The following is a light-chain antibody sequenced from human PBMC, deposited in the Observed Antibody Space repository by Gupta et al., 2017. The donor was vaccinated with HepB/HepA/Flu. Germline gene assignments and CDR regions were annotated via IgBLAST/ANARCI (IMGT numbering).Light chain of an antibody. CDR1: QSIANY. CDR3: QQSYSAPPT. V-gene: IGKV1-39*01. Sequence: DIQMTQSPSSLSASVGDRVTITCRASQSIANYLNWYQQKPGKAPNLLIYTTSILQSGVPSRFSGSGSGTHFTLTISSLQHEDFATYYCQQSYSAPPTFGQGTKVEIK. J-gene: IGKJ1*01. CDR2: TTS.